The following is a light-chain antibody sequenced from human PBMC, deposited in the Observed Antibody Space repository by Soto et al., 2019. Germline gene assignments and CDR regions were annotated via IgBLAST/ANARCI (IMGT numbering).Light chain of an antibody. J-gene: IGLJ2*01. CDR3: ATWDDSLSGVV. V-gene: IGLV1-51*01. CDR1: SSHIENNY. CDR2: DNN. Sequence: QSVLTQPPSVSAAPGQKVTISCSGSSSHIENNYVSWYQQLPRTAPKLLIYDNNERPSGIPDRFSGSKSGTSATLGITGLQTGDEADYYCATWDDSLSGVVFGGGTKLTVL.